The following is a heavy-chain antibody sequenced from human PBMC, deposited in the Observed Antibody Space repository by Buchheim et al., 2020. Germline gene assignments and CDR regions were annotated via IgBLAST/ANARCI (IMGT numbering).Heavy chain of an antibody. CDR2: INPNSGGT. Sequence: QVQLVQSGAEVKKPGASVKVSCKASGYTFTGYYMHWVRQAPGQGLEWMGWINPNSGGTTYAQKFQGWVTMTRDTSISTAYMELSRLRSDDTAVYYCARDRGVVAATRIDYGMDVWGQGTT. D-gene: IGHD2-15*01. CDR3: ARDRGVVAATRIDYGMDV. J-gene: IGHJ6*02. V-gene: IGHV1-2*04. CDR1: GYTFTGYY.